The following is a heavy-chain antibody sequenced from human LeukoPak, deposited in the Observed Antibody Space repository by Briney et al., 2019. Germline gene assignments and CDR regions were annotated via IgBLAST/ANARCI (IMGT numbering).Heavy chain of an antibody. Sequence: GGSLRLSCAASGFTFSSYAMSWVRKAPGKGLEWVSAISGSGGSTYYADSVKGRFTISRDNSKNTLYLQMNSLRAEDTAVYYCARAYDSSGYYPLYYYYYGMDVWGQGTTVTVSS. CDR1: GFTFSSYA. V-gene: IGHV3-23*01. CDR2: ISGSGGST. D-gene: IGHD3-22*01. J-gene: IGHJ6*02. CDR3: ARAYDSSGYYPLYYYYYGMDV.